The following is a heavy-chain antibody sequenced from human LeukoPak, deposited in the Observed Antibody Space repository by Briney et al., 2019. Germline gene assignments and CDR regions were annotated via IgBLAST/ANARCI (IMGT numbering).Heavy chain of an antibody. D-gene: IGHD6-6*01. CDR3: ARGREEVVHY. CDR1: GYTFTAYY. Sequence: ASVKVSCKASGYTFTAYYIHWVRQAPGLGLEWMDWINPNTGGTNYAQKFQGRVTMTRDTSISTAYMELSRLRSDDTAVYYCARGREEVVHYWGQGTLVTVSS. V-gene: IGHV1-2*02. CDR2: INPNTGGT. J-gene: IGHJ4*02.